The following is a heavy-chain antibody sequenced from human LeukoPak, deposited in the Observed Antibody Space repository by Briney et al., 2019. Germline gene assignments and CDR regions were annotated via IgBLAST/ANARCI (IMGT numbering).Heavy chain of an antibody. J-gene: IGHJ6*02. CDR3: ARDGVVYDFWSGYSYGMDV. CDR1: GYTFTSYG. CDR2: ISAYNGNT. D-gene: IGHD3-3*01. V-gene: IGHV1-18*01. Sequence: ASVKVSCKASGYTFTSYGISWVRQAPGQGLEWMGWISAYNGNTNYAQKLQGRVTMTTDTSTSTVYMELSSLRSEDTAVYYCARDGVVYDFWSGYSYGMDVWGQGTTVTVSS.